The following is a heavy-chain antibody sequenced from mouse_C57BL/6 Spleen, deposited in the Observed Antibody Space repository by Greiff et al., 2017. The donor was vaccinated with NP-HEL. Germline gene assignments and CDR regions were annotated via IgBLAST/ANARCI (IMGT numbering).Heavy chain of an antibody. V-gene: IGHV5-6*02. Sequence: DVKLVESGGDLVKPGGSLKLSCAASGFTFSSYGMSWVRQTPDKRLEWVATISSGGSYTYYPDSVKGRFTISRDNAKNTLYLQMSSLKSEDTAMYYCARHETAQATAFAYWGQGTLVTVSA. D-gene: IGHD3-2*02. CDR2: ISSGGSYT. CDR3: ARHETAQATAFAY. CDR1: GFTFSSYG. J-gene: IGHJ3*01.